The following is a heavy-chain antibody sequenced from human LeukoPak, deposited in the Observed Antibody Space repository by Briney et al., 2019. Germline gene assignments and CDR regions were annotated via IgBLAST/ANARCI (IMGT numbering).Heavy chain of an antibody. Sequence: GGSLRLSCAASGFIFSSYAMTWVRQAPGKGPEWVSAITGSGVGTYYADSVKGQFTISRDNSKNTLYLQMNSLRAEDTAVYYCAKERAFGTWLGDYWGQGTPVTVSS. V-gene: IGHV3-23*01. J-gene: IGHJ4*02. CDR2: ITGSGVGT. CDR3: AKERAFGTWLGDY. CDR1: GFIFSSYA. D-gene: IGHD2/OR15-2a*01.